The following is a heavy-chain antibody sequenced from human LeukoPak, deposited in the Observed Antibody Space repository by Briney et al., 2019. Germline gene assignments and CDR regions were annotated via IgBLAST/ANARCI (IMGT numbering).Heavy chain of an antibody. CDR1: GFTFSSYA. CDR2: ISGSGGST. V-gene: IGHV3-23*01. J-gene: IGHJ4*02. CDR3: ASRRGYSYGHRMEYYFDY. D-gene: IGHD5-18*01. Sequence: GGSLRLSCAASGFTFSSYAMIWVRRATGKGLEWVSAISGSGGSTYYADSVKGRFTISRDNSKNTLYLQMNSLRAEDTAVYYCASRRGYSYGHRMEYYFDYWGQGTLVTVSS.